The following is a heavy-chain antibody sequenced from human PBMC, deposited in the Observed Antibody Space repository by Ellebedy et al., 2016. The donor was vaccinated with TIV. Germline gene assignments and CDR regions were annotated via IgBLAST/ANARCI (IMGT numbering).Heavy chain of an antibody. V-gene: IGHV3-23*01. CDR2: ISGSGGST. Sequence: PGGSLRLSCAASGFTLTSHTTTWFRQAPGKGLEWVSGISGSGGSTYYGDSVTGRFTISRDNSKNTLYLQMNSLRADDTAVYYCAKDRYGDYVVYFDYWGQGTLVTVSS. CDR1: GFTLTSHT. CDR3: AKDRYGDYVVYFDY. D-gene: IGHD4-17*01. J-gene: IGHJ4*02.